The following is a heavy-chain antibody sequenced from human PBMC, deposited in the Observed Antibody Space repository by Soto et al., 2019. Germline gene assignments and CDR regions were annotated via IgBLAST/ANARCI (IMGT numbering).Heavy chain of an antibody. CDR2: ISGSGGST. Sequence: EVQLLESGGGLVQPGGSLRLSCAASGFTFSSYAMSWVRQAPGKGLEWVSAISGSGGSTYYADSVKGRFTISRDNSKKTLYLQMNSLRAEDTAVYYCAKDRYSSSSAYYYYYGMDVWGQGTTVTVSS. J-gene: IGHJ6*02. CDR3: AKDRYSSSSAYYYYYGMDV. V-gene: IGHV3-23*01. D-gene: IGHD6-6*01. CDR1: GFTFSSYA.